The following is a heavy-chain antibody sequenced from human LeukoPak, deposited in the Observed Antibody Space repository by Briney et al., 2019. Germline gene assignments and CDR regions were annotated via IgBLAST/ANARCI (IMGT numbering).Heavy chain of an antibody. Sequence: GASVTVSCKVSGYTLTELSMHWVRQAPGKGLEWMGGFDPVDGETLYAQKFQGRVTMTEDTSTDTAYMELSSLRSEDTAVYYCATDQRGAGLGFRYGSGSYNGMDVWGQGTTVTVSS. D-gene: IGHD3-10*01. CDR1: GYTLTELS. CDR2: FDPVDGET. V-gene: IGHV1-24*01. J-gene: IGHJ6*02. CDR3: ATDQRGAGLGFRYGSGSYNGMDV.